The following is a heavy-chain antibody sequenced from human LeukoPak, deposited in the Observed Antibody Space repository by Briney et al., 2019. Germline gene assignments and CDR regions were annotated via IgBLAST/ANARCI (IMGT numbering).Heavy chain of an antibody. Sequence: PGGSLRLSCAASGFTFSGSSMHWVRQASGKGLEWVGRIRSKANSYATAYPASVKGRFTISRDDSKNTAYLQMNSLRAEDAAVYFCSRGDLTNYYYSYLDVWGKGTTVTVSS. V-gene: IGHV3-73*01. D-gene: IGHD3-10*01. CDR2: IRSKANSYAT. CDR3: SRGDLTNYYYSYLDV. CDR1: GFTFSGSS. J-gene: IGHJ6*03.